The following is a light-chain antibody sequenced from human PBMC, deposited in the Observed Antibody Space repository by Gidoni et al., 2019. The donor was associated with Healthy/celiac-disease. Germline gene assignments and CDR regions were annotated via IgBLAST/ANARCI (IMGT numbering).Light chain of an antibody. Sequence: IVMTQSPLPLPVTPGEPASISCRSSQSLLHSNGYNYLDWYLQKPGQSPQLLIYLGSNRASGVPDRFSGSGSGTDFTLKISRVEAEDVGVYYCMQALQTPGTFGPGTKVDIK. J-gene: IGKJ3*01. CDR1: QSLLHSNGYNY. CDR3: MQALQTPGT. V-gene: IGKV2-28*01. CDR2: LGS.